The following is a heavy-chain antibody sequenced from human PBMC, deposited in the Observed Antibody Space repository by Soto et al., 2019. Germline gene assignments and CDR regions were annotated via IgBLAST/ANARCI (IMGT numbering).Heavy chain of an antibody. V-gene: IGHV3-30*18. J-gene: IGHJ4*02. Sequence: QVQLVESGGGVVQPGKSLRLSCAASGFSFDTYDIHWVRQAPGKGLEWVAVISSHGSNKYYVDSVKGRFTISRDDSKNTVFLQINSLRTEDTALYYCAKDPGWRYSFGWASDYWGQGTLVTVSS. CDR1: GFSFDTYD. CDR2: ISSHGSNK. CDR3: AKDPGWRYSFGWASDY. D-gene: IGHD5-18*01.